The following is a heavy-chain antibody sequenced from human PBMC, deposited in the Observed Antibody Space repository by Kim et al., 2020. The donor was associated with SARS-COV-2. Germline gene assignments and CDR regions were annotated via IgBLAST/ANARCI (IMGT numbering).Heavy chain of an antibody. J-gene: IGHJ4*02. Sequence: ASVKVSCKASGYTFTSYAMHWVRQAPGQRLEWMGWINAGNGNTKYSQNFQGRVTITRDTSASTAYMELSSLRSEDAAVYYCARDFGSGTYYKYWGQGTLVTVSS. D-gene: IGHD3-10*01. V-gene: IGHV1-3*01. CDR2: INAGNGNT. CDR1: GYTFTSYA. CDR3: ARDFGSGTYYKY.